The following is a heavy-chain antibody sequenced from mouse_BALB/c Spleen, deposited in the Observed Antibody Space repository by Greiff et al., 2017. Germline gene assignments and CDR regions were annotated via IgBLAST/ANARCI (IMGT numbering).Heavy chain of an antibody. CDR2: INPSTGYT. D-gene: IGHD2-12*01. CDR3: ANSYDDAMDY. CDR1: GTTLPSYW. V-gene: IGHV1-7*01. J-gene: IGHJ4*01. Sequence: QVQLQQSGAELAKPGASGRISCKAPGTTLPSYWMPWVKQRPGQGLEWIGYINPSTGYTEYNQKFKDKATLTADKSSSTAYMQLSSLTSEDSAVYYCANSYDDAMDYWGQGTSVTVSS.